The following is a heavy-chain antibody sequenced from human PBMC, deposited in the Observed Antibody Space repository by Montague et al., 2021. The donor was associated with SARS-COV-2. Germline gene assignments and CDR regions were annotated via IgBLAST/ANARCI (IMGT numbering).Heavy chain of an antibody. J-gene: IGHJ4*02. CDR1: GASPSSGGYF. D-gene: IGHD5-24*01. CDR3: ARERSLGDSYNYFDY. Sequence: TLSLTCSVSGASPSSGGYFWAWVRQLPGKDLEWIGYIFHSGNTXYNPSLKSRVIISQDTSDNHLFLTLMSVTAADTAVYYCARERSLGDSYNYFDYWGQGTLVTVSS. CDR2: IFHSGNT. V-gene: IGHV4-31*03.